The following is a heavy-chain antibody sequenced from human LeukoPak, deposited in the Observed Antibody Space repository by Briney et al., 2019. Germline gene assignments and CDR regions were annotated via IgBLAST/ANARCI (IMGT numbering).Heavy chain of an antibody. V-gene: IGHV3-23*01. CDR1: GFTFSTFA. CDR2: VVGGGTT. Sequence: GGSLRLSCAASGFTFSTFAMAWVRQAPGKGLEWVSGVVGGGTTYYADSVKGRFTLSKDNSKKTVYLQMNSLRVEDTAIYYCAKDLHYNDGRWEFDPWGQGTLVTVSS. J-gene: IGHJ5*02. CDR3: AKDLHYNDGRWEFDP. D-gene: IGHD5-24*01.